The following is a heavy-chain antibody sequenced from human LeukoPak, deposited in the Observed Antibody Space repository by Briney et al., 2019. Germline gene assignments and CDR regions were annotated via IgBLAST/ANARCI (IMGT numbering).Heavy chain of an antibody. V-gene: IGHV4-34*12. CDR3: ARVRITMVRGVIIARYYYYYMDV. D-gene: IGHD3-10*01. CDR1: RRSLSGYC. Sequence: PSQSLSLTCDVYRRSLSGYCWRWVRPPPGKGLEWIWEIIHSGSPHYNPSLKRRVPISVDTSKNQFSLKLSSVTAADTAVYYCARVRITMVRGVIIARYYYYYMDVWGKGTTVTVSS. J-gene: IGHJ6*03. CDR2: IIHSGSP.